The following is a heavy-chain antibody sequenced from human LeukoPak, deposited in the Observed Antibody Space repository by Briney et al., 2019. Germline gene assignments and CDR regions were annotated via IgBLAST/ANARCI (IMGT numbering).Heavy chain of an antibody. CDR1: GGSISTNNYY. Sequence: QPSETLSLTCTVSGGSISTNNYYWVWIRQPPGKGLEWVGTVYYRGNTYYNPSLRSRVTTSVDTSRNQFSVKVTSVAAADTAVYYCASQRVPGYYDYWDQGILVTVHS. CDR2: VYYRGNT. V-gene: IGHV4-39*01. D-gene: IGHD1-1*01. CDR3: ASQRVPGYYDY. J-gene: IGHJ4*02.